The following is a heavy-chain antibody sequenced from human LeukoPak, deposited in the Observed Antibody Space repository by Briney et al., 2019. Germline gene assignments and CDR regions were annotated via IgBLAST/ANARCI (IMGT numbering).Heavy chain of an antibody. D-gene: IGHD3-22*01. Sequence: ASVKVSCKASGYTFTGYYMHWVRQAPGQGLEWMGWINPNSGGTNYAQKFQGRVTMTRDTSISTAYMELSRLRSDDTAVYYCARVRNYYDSSGYPPYYFDYWGQGTLVTVSS. CDR2: INPNSGGT. CDR1: GYTFTGYY. V-gene: IGHV1-2*02. J-gene: IGHJ4*02. CDR3: ARVRNYYDSSGYPPYYFDY.